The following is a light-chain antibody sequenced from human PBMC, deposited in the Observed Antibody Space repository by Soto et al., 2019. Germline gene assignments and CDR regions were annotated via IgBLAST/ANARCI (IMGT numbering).Light chain of an antibody. CDR2: SAS. V-gene: IGKV1-39*01. J-gene: IGKJ1*01. CDR1: RSINTY. CDR3: QQTYSTPRT. Sequence: DIQMTQSPSSLSASVGDRVTITCRASRSINTYVNWYQQRPGKAPELLIYSASSLHTGVPSRFSGSGAGTDFTFTINRLVPEDFAIYYCQQTYSTPRTFGQGTKVDIK.